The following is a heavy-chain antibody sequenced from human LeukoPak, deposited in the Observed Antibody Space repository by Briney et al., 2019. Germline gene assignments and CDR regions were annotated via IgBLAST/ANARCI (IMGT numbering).Heavy chain of an antibody. CDR1: GFTFDDYA. Sequence: GGSLRLSCAASGFTFDDYAMHWVRQAPGKGLEWVSGISWNSDNIGYADSVKGRFTISRDNAENSLYLQMNSLRAEDTAFYYCVKGPPDPLQPTSFFDYWGQGTLVTVSS. CDR3: VKGPPDPLQPTSFFDY. D-gene: IGHD2-2*01. CDR2: ISWNSDNI. V-gene: IGHV3-9*01. J-gene: IGHJ4*02.